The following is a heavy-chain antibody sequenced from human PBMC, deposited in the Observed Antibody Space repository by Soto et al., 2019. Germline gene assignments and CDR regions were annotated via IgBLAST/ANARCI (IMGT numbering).Heavy chain of an antibody. CDR2: FDPEDGET. CDR1: GYTLTEVS. D-gene: IGHD3-3*01. V-gene: IGHV1-24*01. Sequence: ASVKVSCKGSGYTLTEVSMDWVRQAPGKGLEWMGGFDPEDGETIYAQKFQGRVTMTEDTSTDTAYMELSSLRSEDTAVYYCATHAPLLRFLEWSHGYNWFDPWGQGTLVTVSS. J-gene: IGHJ5*02. CDR3: ATHAPLLRFLEWSHGYNWFDP.